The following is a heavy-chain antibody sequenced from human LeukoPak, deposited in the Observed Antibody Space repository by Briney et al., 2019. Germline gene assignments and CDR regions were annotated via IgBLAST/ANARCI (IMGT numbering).Heavy chain of an antibody. V-gene: IGHV1-18*01. J-gene: IGHJ5*02. CDR2: ISAYNGNT. CDR1: GYTFTSYG. CDR3: ARNIHNWFDP. D-gene: IGHD1/OR15-1a*01. Sequence: ASVKVSCKASGYTFTSYGIAWVRQAPGQGFEWMGWISAYNGNTNYAQKLQGRVTMTTDTSTSTAYMELRSLRSDDTAMYYCARNIHNWFDPWGQGTLVTVSS.